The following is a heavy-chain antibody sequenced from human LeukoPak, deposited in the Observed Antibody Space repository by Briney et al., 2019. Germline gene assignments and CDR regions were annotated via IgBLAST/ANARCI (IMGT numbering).Heavy chain of an antibody. V-gene: IGHV3-74*01. J-gene: IGHJ6*02. CDR1: GFTFSFNS. CDR2: INSDGSIT. Sequence: PGGSLRLSCAASGFTFSFNSMHWVRQGPGKGLVWVSHINSDGSITSYADSVKGRFTISRDNAKNTLYLQMNSLRAEDTAVYYCARDAVDTANAVWGQGTTVTVSS. D-gene: IGHD5-18*01. CDR3: ARDAVDTANAV.